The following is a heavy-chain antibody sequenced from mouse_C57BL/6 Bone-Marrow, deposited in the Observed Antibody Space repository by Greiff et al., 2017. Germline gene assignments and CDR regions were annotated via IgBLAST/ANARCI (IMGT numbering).Heavy chain of an antibody. V-gene: IGHV1-15*01. CDR3: TRPVTTAMDY. Sequence: SGAELVRPGASVTLSCKASGYTFTDYEMHWVKQTPVHGLEWIGAIDPETGGTAYNQKFKGKAILTADKSSSTAYMELRSLTSEDSAVYYCTRPVTTAMDYWGQGTSVTVSS. J-gene: IGHJ4*01. CDR2: IDPETGGT. D-gene: IGHD2-2*01. CDR1: GYTFTDYE.